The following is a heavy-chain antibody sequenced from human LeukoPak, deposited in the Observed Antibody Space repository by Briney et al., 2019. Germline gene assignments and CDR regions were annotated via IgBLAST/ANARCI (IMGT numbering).Heavy chain of an antibody. CDR3: AKQGVDYDILTGYLKGFYYFDY. J-gene: IGHJ4*02. CDR2: ISGSGGSK. Sequence: GGSLRLSCEASGFTFNNYAMSWVRQAPGKGLEWVSAISGSGGSKYYADSVKGRFTISRDNSKNTQYLQMSSLRAEDTAVYYCAKQGVDYDILTGYLKGFYYFDYWGQGTLVTVSS. V-gene: IGHV3-23*01. CDR1: GFTFNNYA. D-gene: IGHD3-9*01.